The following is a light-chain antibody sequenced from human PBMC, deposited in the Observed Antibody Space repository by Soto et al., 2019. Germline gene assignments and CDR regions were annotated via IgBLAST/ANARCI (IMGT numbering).Light chain of an antibody. Sequence: QSVLTQPASVSGSPGQSITISCTGTSSDVGSYNLVSRFRQHPGKAPKLLIYEDNKRPSGVSNRFSGSKSGSTASLTISGLQAEAEADDVCCSLAGSRYYVFGTGTKVTVL. CDR1: SSDVGSYNL. CDR3: CSLAGSRYYV. CDR2: EDN. V-gene: IGLV2-23*01. J-gene: IGLJ1*01.